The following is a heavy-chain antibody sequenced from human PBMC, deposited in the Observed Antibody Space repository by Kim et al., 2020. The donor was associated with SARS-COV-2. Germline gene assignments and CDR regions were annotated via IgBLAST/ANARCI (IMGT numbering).Heavy chain of an antibody. V-gene: IGHV3-33*01. D-gene: IGHD6-13*01. CDR1: GFNFSAYG. J-gene: IGHJ4*02. CDR2: IWFGGSNK. CDR3: ARRAKYRSSWYFDY. Sequence: GGSLRLSCEASGFNFSAYGMHWVRQAPGKGLEWLGVIWFGGSNKQYAKSVKCRFTISRDNPKNTVYLQMNNLRVEDTAVYYCARRAKYRSSWYFDYWGQGTLVTVSS.